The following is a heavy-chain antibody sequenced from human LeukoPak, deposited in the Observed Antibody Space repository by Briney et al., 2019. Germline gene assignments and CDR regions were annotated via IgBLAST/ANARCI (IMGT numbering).Heavy chain of an antibody. CDR2: INHSGST. CDR1: GGSISSSSYY. CDR3: LRRGGGSSGYVNY. D-gene: IGHD3-22*01. J-gene: IGHJ4*02. Sequence: PSETLSLTCAVSGGSISSSSYYWSWIRQPPGKGLEWIGEINHSGSTNYNPSLKSRVTISVDTSKNQFSLKLSSVTAADTAVYYCLRRGGGSSGYVNYWGEGTLVTVSS. V-gene: IGHV4-39*07.